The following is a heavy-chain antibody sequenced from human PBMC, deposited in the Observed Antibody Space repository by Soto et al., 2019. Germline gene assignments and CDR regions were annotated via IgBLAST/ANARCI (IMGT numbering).Heavy chain of an antibody. CDR2: INHSGST. D-gene: IGHD2-2*01. CDR3: ARAEIVVVPAALYYYSYMDV. V-gene: IGHV4-34*01. Sequence: SETLSLTCAVYGGSFSGYYWSWIRQPPGKGLEWIGEINHSGSTNYNPSLKSRVTISVDTSKNQFSLKLSSVTAADTAVYYCARAEIVVVPAALYYYSYMDVWGKGTTVTVSS. J-gene: IGHJ6*03. CDR1: GGSFSGYY.